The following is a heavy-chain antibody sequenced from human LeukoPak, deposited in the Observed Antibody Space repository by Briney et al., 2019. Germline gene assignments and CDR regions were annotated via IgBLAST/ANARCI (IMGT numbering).Heavy chain of an antibody. Sequence: PGGSLRLSCAASGFTFSSYEMNWVRQAPGKGLEWVSYISSSGSTIYYADSVKGRFTISRDNAKNSLYLQMNSLRAEDTAVYYCAREIYSYGLYYFDYWGQGTLVTVSS. V-gene: IGHV3-48*03. CDR3: AREIYSYGLYYFDY. CDR2: ISSSGSTI. CDR1: GFTFSSYE. J-gene: IGHJ4*02. D-gene: IGHD5-18*01.